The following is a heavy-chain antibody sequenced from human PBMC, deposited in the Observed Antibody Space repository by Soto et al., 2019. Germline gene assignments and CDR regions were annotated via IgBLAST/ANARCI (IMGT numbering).Heavy chain of an antibody. CDR2: IYSGGST. Sequence: EVQLVESGGGMIQPGGSLRLSCAASGFTVSSNYMSWVRQAPGKGLEWVSVIYSGGSTYYADSVKGRFTISRDNSKNTLYLQMNNLRAEDTAVYYCARHITMDPQLVYWGQGTLVTVSS. CDR1: GFTVSSNY. CDR3: ARHITMDPQLVY. D-gene: IGHD3-10*01. V-gene: IGHV3-53*01. J-gene: IGHJ4*02.